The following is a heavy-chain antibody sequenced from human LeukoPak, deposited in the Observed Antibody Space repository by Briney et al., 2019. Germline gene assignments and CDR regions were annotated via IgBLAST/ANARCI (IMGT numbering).Heavy chain of an antibody. Sequence: SETLSLTCTVSGGSISSYYWSWIRQPPGKGLEWIVYIYYSGSTNYNPSLKSRVTISVDTSKNQFSLKLSSVTAADTAVYYCARDGGSSWLSGYWFDPWGQGTLVTVSS. J-gene: IGHJ5*02. V-gene: IGHV4-59*01. D-gene: IGHD6-13*01. CDR1: GGSISSYY. CDR3: ARDGGSSWLSGYWFDP. CDR2: IYYSGST.